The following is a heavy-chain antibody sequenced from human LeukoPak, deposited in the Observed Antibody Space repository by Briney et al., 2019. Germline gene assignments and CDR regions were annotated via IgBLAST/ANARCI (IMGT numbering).Heavy chain of an antibody. CDR1: GFAFSSYW. CDR2: ISGDGTIT. J-gene: IGHJ4*02. Sequence: GGSLRLSCATSGFAFSSYWMLWVRQAPGKGLVWVSRISGDGTITDYADSVKGRFIISRDNTNNLLYLQMNSLRDDDTATYYCARSQFDYWGQGILVIVSS. CDR3: ARSQFDY. V-gene: IGHV3-74*01.